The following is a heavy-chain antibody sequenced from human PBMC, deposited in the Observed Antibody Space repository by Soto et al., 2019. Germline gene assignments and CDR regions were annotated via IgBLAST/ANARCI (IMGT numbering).Heavy chain of an antibody. Sequence: ASVKVSCKASGYTFTRYYIHWVRQAPGQGLEWMGIINPSGVSTTYAQDFQARVTMARDTSTSTVYMELSSLRPEDTAVYYCARGGVLQFLEWFPTYGLDVWGQGTTVTVSS. J-gene: IGHJ6*02. CDR2: INPSGVST. D-gene: IGHD3-3*01. CDR3: ARGGVLQFLEWFPTYGLDV. CDR1: GYTFTRYY. V-gene: IGHV1-46*01.